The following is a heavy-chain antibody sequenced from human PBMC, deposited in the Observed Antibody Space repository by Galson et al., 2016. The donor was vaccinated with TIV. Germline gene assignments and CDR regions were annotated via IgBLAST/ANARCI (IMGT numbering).Heavy chain of an antibody. V-gene: IGHV4-39*07. CDR1: GGSISNPSYH. Sequence: ETLSLTCTVSGGSISNPSYHWGWIRQPPGKGLEWIGNLFYTGSTYYNPSLKSRVTMSVDTSKNQFSLKLTSVTAADTAVYYCARVKSNPIHYYYYYYMDVWGKGTTVTVSS. CDR2: LFYTGST. J-gene: IGHJ6*03. CDR3: ARVKSNPIHYYYYYYMDV.